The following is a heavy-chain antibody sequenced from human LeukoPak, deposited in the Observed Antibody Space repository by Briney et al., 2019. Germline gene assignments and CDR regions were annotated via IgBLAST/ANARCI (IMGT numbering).Heavy chain of an antibody. J-gene: IGHJ4*02. CDR1: GGTFSSYA. CDR3: ASGNIVGSSGYYYYYFDY. CDR2: IIPIFGTA. V-gene: IGHV1-69*05. Sequence: SVKVSCKASGGTFSSYAISWVRQAPGQGLEWMGGIIPIFGTANYAQKFQGRVTITTDESTSTDYMELSSLRSEDTAVYYCASGNIVGSSGYYYYYFDYWGQGTLVTVSS. D-gene: IGHD3-22*01.